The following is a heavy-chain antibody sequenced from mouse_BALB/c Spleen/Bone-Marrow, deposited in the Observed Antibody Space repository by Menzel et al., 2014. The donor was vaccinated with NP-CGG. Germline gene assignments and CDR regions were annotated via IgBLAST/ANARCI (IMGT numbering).Heavy chain of an antibody. V-gene: IGHV14-3*02. CDR1: GFNIKDTY. D-gene: IGHD2-1*01. Sequence: VQLQQPGAELVKPGASVKLSCTASGFNIKDTYMHWVKQRPEQGLEWIGRIDRANGNTKYDPKFQGKATITADTSSNTAYLQLSSLTSEDTAVYYCARYGNYCYAMDYWGQGTSVTVSS. CDR3: ARYGNYCYAMDY. CDR2: IDRANGNT. J-gene: IGHJ4*01.